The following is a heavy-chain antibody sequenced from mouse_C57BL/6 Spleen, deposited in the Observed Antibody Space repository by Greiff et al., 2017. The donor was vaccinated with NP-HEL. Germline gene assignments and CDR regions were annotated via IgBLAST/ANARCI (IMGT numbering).Heavy chain of an antibody. D-gene: IGHD4-1*01. Sequence: QVQLQQPGAELVKPGASVKLSCKASGYTFTSYWMQWVKQRPGQGLEWIGEIDPSDSYTNYNQKFKGKATLTVDTSSSTAYMQLSSLTSEDSAVYYCARRLGRNYAMDYWGQGTSVTVSS. CDR1: GYTFTSYW. CDR2: IDPSDSYT. J-gene: IGHJ4*01. V-gene: IGHV1-50*01. CDR3: ARRLGRNYAMDY.